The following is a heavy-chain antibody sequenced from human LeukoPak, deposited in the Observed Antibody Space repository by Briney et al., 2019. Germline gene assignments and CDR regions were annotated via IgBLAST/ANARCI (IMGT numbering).Heavy chain of an antibody. CDR1: GGSFSGYY. D-gene: IGHD3-22*01. CDR3: ARVRSYYYDSSGYYPDAFDV. CDR2: INHSGST. V-gene: IGHV4-34*01. Sequence: PSETLSLTCAVYGGSFSGYYCSWIRQPPGKGLEWIGEINHSGSTNYNLSLKSRVTISVDTSKNQFSLKLSSVTAAATAVYYCARVRSYYYDSSGYYPDAFDVWGEGTVVTVSS. J-gene: IGHJ3*01.